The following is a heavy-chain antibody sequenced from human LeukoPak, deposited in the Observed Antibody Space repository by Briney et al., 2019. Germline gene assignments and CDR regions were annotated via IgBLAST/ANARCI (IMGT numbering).Heavy chain of an antibody. CDR3: ARAQVGIVGATEFAY. Sequence: SETLSLTCTVSGGXISSYYWTWIRQPPGKGLEWIGYIYYSGSTKYNPSLKSRVTISVDSSKNHFSLKLSSVTAADTAVYYCARAQVGIVGATEFAYWGQGTLVTVSS. CDR2: IYYSGST. CDR1: GGXISSYY. D-gene: IGHD1-26*01. V-gene: IGHV4-59*08. J-gene: IGHJ4*02.